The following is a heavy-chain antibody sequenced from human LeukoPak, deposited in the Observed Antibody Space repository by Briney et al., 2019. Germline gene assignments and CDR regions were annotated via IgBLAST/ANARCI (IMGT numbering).Heavy chain of an antibody. J-gene: IGHJ3*02. V-gene: IGHV3-9*01. CDR3: AKGRGSYVPDDFDI. D-gene: IGHD1-26*01. Sequence: GGSLRLSCAASGFTFDDYAMHWVRQAPGEGLEWVSGISWNSGSIGYADSVKGRFTISRDNAKNSLYLQMNSLRAEDTALYYCAKGRGSYVPDDFDIWGQGTMVTVSS. CDR2: ISWNSGSI. CDR1: GFTFDDYA.